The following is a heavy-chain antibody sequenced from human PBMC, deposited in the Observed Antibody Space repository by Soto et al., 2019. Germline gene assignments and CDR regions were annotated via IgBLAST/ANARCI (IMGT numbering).Heavy chain of an antibody. CDR3: ARDNYGSDGYHSGFDP. CDR1: GASVSAGGFY. Sequence: PSETLSLTCTVSGASVSAGGFYWTWIRHLPGKGLEWIGYIYFGETTFYNPSLRGRVAISVDTSNNQVSLRVMPVTAADTAVYYCARDNYGSDGYHSGFDPWGQGIMVTVSS. V-gene: IGHV4-31*03. J-gene: IGHJ5*02. CDR2: IYFGETT. D-gene: IGHD3-22*01.